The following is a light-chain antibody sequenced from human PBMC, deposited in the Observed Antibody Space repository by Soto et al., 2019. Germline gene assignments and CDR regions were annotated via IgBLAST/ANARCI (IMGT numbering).Light chain of an antibody. CDR2: GAS. V-gene: IGKV3-20*01. CDR3: QQYGSSRT. CDR1: QSVSSSY. Sequence: EMVLTQSPGTLSLSPGETATVSCRASQSVSSSYLAWYQQKPGQARRLLLYGASSRATGIPDRFSGRGSGTDFTLTLSRLEPEDFAVYYCQQYGSSRTFGQGTKV. J-gene: IGKJ1*01.